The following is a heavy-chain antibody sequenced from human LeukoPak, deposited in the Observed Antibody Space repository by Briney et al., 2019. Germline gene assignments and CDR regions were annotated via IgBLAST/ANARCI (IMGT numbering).Heavy chain of an antibody. Sequence: GESLKISCKGSGYSFTSYWIGWVRQMPGKGLEWTGIIYPGDSDTRYSPSFQGQVTISADKSISTAYLQWSSLKASDTAMYYCARVSYCSSTSCYFDYWGQGTLVTVSS. CDR2: IYPGDSDT. J-gene: IGHJ4*02. V-gene: IGHV5-51*01. CDR3: ARVSYCSSTSCYFDY. D-gene: IGHD2-2*01. CDR1: GYSFTSYW.